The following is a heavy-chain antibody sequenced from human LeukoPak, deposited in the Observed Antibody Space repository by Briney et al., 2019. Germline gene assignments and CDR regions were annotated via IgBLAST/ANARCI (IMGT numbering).Heavy chain of an antibody. CDR3: ARALSPYGYGDLRFDY. CDR1: GGSISSGDYY. V-gene: IGHV4-30-4*01. CDR2: IYYSGST. D-gene: IGHD4-17*01. Sequence: SQTLSLTCTVSGGSISSGDYYWSWIRQPPGKGLEWIGYIYYSGSTYYNPSLKSRVTISVDTSKNQFSLKLSSVTAADTAVYYCARALSPYGYGDLRFDYWGQGTLVTVSS. J-gene: IGHJ4*02.